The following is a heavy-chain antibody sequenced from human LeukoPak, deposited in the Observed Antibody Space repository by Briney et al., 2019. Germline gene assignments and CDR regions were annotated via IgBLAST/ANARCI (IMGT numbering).Heavy chain of an antibody. Sequence: PSETLSLTCAVYGGSFSGYYWSWIRQPPGKGLEGIGEINHSGSTNYNPSLKSRVTISVDTSKNQFSLKLSSVTAADTAVYYCASSAVVAATGYPTPHYWGQGTLVTVSS. D-gene: IGHD2-15*01. CDR1: GGSFSGYY. J-gene: IGHJ4*02. CDR3: ASSAVVAATGYPTPHY. V-gene: IGHV4-34*01. CDR2: INHSGST.